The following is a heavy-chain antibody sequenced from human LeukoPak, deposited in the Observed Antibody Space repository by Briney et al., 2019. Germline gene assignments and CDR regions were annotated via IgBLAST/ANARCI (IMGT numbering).Heavy chain of an antibody. CDR2: TYYRSKWYN. V-gene: IGHV6-1*01. Sequence: SQTLSLTCAISGDSVSSNSAAWNWIRQSPSRGLEWLGRTYYRSKWYNDYAVSVKSRITINPDTSKNQFPLQLNSVTPEDTAVYYCARDPLLWFGELGFYYYYGMDVWGQGTTVTVSS. D-gene: IGHD3-10*01. J-gene: IGHJ6*02. CDR3: ARDPLLWFGELGFYYYYGMDV. CDR1: GDSVSSNSAA.